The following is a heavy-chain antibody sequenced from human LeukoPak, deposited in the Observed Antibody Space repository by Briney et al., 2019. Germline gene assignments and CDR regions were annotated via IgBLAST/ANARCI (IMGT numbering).Heavy chain of an antibody. D-gene: IGHD2-2*01. V-gene: IGHV1-2*02. Sequence: GASVKVSCKASGYTFTGYYMHWVRQAPGQGLEWMGWINPNSGGTNYAQKFQGRVTVTRDTSISTAYMELSRLRSDDTAVYYCVSTCSSTSCAAFDYWGQGTLVTVSS. CDR1: GYTFTGYY. CDR3: VSTCSSTSCAAFDY. CDR2: INPNSGGT. J-gene: IGHJ4*02.